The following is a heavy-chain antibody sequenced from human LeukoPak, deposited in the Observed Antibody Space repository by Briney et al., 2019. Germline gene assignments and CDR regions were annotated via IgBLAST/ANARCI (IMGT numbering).Heavy chain of an antibody. D-gene: IGHD6-25*01. J-gene: IGHJ4*02. CDR2: INHNGNVN. Sequence: GGSLRLSCAASGFTFSSYWMNWARQAPGKGLEWVASINHNGNVNYYVDSVKGRFTISRDNAKNSLYLQMNALRAEDTAFYFCAKSTIAAAGNFDSWGQGTLVTVSS. CDR3: AKSTIAAAGNFDS. CDR1: GFTFSSYW. V-gene: IGHV3-7*01.